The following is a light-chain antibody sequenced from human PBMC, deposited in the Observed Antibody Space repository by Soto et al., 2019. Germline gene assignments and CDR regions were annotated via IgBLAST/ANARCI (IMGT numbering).Light chain of an antibody. CDR3: QSYDTSLRGAL. J-gene: IGLJ2*01. V-gene: IGLV1-40*01. CDR2: GNI. CDR1: SSNLGAGFD. Sequence: QSVLTQPPSVSEAPGQRVTISCTGTSSNLGAGFDVHWYQQLPGTAPKLLISGNINRPSGVPDRISGSRSGTSASLAITGLQAEDEGDFYCQSYDTSLRGALFGGGTKVTVL.